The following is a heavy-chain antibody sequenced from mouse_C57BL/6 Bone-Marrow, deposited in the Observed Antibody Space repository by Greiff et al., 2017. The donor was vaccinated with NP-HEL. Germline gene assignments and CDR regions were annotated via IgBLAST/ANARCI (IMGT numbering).Heavy chain of an antibody. V-gene: IGHV1-55*01. CDR3: ARRAIYYDYGERGIDY. CDR1: GYTFTSYW. CDR2: IYPGSGST. Sequence: QVQLQQPGAELVKPGASVKMSCKASGYTFTSYWITWVKQRPGQGLEWIGDIYPGSGSTNYNEKFKSKATLTVDTSSSTDYMHLSSLTSADSAVYYCARRAIYYDYGERGIDYWGQGTTLTVSS. J-gene: IGHJ2*01. D-gene: IGHD2-4*01.